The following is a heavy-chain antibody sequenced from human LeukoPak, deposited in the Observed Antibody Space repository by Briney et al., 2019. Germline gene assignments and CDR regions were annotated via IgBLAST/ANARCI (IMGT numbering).Heavy chain of an antibody. CDR1: GDSFSSKSAA. D-gene: IGHD1-26*01. CDR2: TYYRSKSSS. J-gene: IGHJ4*02. Sequence: SQTLSLTCAISGDSFSSKSAAWNWSRQSPSRGLEWLVGTYYRSKSSSGYAESVKSRITINPTTSTNQHSIQLKSATPEETAVSYCESSHTGGTFDYWGQGALVTVSS. V-gene: IGHV6-1*01. CDR3: ESSHTGGTFDY.